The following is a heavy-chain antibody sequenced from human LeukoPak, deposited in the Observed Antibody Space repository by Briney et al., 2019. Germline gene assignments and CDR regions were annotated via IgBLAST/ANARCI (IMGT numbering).Heavy chain of an antibody. V-gene: IGHV1-8*01. CDR2: MNPNSGNT. J-gene: IGHJ6*03. CDR3: ARGGECSGGSCYIPYYYYYYYYMDI. Sequence: ASETVSCNASGYTFTSYDINWGRQDTGQGLEWMGWMNPNSGNTGYAQKFQGRVTMTRNTSISTAYMERSSLRSEDTAGYYCARGGECSGGSCYIPYYYYYYYYMDIWGKGTTVTVS. D-gene: IGHD2-15*01. CDR1: GYTFTSYD.